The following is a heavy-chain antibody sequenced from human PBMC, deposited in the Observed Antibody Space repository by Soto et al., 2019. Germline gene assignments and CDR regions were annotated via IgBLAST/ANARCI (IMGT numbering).Heavy chain of an antibody. J-gene: IGHJ4*02. D-gene: IGHD5-18*01. CDR1: GFTFSNSA. Sequence: PGGSLRLSCAASGFTFSNSAMTWVRQAPGKGLEWVSALSGSGRSTYYADSVKGRFTISRDNSKNILYLQMNSLRAEDTAVYYCAKGGGYSYGTDHWGQGTQVTVSS. CDR2: LSGSGRST. CDR3: AKGGGYSYGTDH. V-gene: IGHV3-23*01.